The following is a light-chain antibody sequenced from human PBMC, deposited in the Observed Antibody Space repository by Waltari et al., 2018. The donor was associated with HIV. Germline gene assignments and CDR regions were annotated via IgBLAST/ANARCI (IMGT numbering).Light chain of an antibody. Sequence: SYELTQPPAVSVSPGQTASISCSGDALRDKFVCWYQQKPGQSPVLVIYHDTKRPSGIPERFSGSNSGNTATLTISGTQAMDEADYYCHAWDSSTVVFGGGTKLTVL. CDR1: ALRDKF. CDR2: HDT. J-gene: IGLJ2*01. V-gene: IGLV3-1*01. CDR3: HAWDSSTVV.